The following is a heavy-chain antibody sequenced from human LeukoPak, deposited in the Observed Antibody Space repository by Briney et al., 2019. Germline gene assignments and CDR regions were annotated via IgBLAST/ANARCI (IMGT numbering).Heavy chain of an antibody. CDR1: VGFLSSGSYY. CDR2: IYYSGST. CDR3: ARGREYSSSWYALGY. V-gene: IGHV4-61*01. J-gene: IGHJ4*02. Sequence: SETLSLTCTVSVGFLSSGSYYWSSIRQPPGRGLEWIGYIYYSGSTNYNPSLKSRVTISVDTSKHQLSLQLSSVTAADTAVYYCARGREYSSSWYALGYWGQGTLVTVSS. D-gene: IGHD6-13*01.